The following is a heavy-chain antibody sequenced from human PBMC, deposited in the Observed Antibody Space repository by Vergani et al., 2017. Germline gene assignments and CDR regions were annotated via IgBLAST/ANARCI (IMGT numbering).Heavy chain of an antibody. V-gene: IGHV3-21*01. CDR2: ISSSSSYI. D-gene: IGHD3-10*01. CDR3: ARDRGGLGYYMDV. Sequence: EVQLVESGGGLVKPGGSLRLSCAASGFTFSSYSMNWVRQAPGKGLEWVSSISSSSSYIYYADSVKGRFTISRDNAKNSLYLQMNSLRAEDTAVYYCARDRGGLGYYMDVWGKGTTVTVSS. CDR1: GFTFSSYS. J-gene: IGHJ6*03.